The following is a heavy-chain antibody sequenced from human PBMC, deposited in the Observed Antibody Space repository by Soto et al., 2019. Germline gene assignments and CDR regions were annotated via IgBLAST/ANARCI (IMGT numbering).Heavy chain of an antibody. CDR2: IYYSGST. J-gene: IGHJ6*02. V-gene: IGHV4-31*03. CDR1: GGSISSGGYY. Sequence: TVSGGSISSGGYYWSWIRQHPGKGLEWIGYIYYSGSTYYNPSLKSRVTISVDTSKNQFSLKLSSVTAADTAVYYCARVDYGDVYYYYGMDVWGQGTTVTVSS. D-gene: IGHD4-17*01. CDR3: ARVDYGDVYYYYGMDV.